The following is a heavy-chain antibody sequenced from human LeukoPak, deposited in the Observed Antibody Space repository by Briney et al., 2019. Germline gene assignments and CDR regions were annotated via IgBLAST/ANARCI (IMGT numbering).Heavy chain of an antibody. CDR2: IYYSGST. CDR3: ARRLRWYQDAFDI. V-gene: IGHV4-61*08. J-gene: IGHJ3*02. CDR1: GGSISSGGYY. Sequence: SETLSLTCTVSGGSISSGGYYWSWIRQPPGKGLEWIGYIYYSGSTNYNPSLKSRVTISVDTSKNQFSLKLSSVTAADTAVYYCARRLRWYQDAFDIWGQGTMVTVSS. D-gene: IGHD2-15*01.